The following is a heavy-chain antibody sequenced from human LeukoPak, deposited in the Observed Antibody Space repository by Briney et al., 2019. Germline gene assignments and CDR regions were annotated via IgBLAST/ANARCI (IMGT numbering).Heavy chain of an antibody. D-gene: IGHD5/OR15-5a*01. V-gene: IGHV1-18*01. J-gene: IGHJ4*02. CDR2: ISSCNGNT. Sequence: ASVKVSCKASGYTFSTSGISWVRQAPGQGLEWMGWISSCNGNTNYAQKLQGRVTMTTETSTSTVYMELRSLRSDDTAIYYCARDRGYSVYDRSDYWGQGTLVTVSS. CDR3: ARDRGYSVYDRSDY. CDR1: GYTFSTSG.